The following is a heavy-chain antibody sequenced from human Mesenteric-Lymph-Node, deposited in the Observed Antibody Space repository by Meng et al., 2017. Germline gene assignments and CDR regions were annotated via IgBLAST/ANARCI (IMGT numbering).Heavy chain of an antibody. CDR1: GGSVSSGSYH. J-gene: IGHJ1*01. CDR3: ARESRYSLSLTTYFQH. CDR2: IYSSGST. V-gene: IGHV4-61*01. Sequence: QLRLQQSGPGLVNPSATLYPTCTVSGGSVSSGSYHGSWIRQPAGKGLEWIGYIYSSGSTNYNHSLKSRGTISVDTFKNQFSLKLSSVTAADTAVYYCARESRYSLSLTTYFQHWGQGTLVTVSS. D-gene: IGHD5-18*01.